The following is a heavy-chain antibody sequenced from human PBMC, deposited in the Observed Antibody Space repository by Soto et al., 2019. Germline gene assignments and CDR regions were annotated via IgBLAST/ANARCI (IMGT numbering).Heavy chain of an antibody. D-gene: IGHD3-10*01. Sequence: LXRSCAASGFTCSSYCMQWVRQAPGKGLEWVAVISYDGYLKYYVDAVKGRFTVARDNSKNTLFLEMNSLRVEDTAVYFCAKDFKVSGSHYGTLNYYYGMDVWGQGTTVTVTS. V-gene: IGHV3-30*18. CDR3: AKDFKVSGSHYGTLNYYYGMDV. CDR1: GFTCSSYC. J-gene: IGHJ6*01. CDR2: ISYDGYLK.